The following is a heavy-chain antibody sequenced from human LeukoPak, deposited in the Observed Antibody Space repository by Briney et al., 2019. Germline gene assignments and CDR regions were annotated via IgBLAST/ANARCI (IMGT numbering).Heavy chain of an antibody. CDR2: ISGSGGST. V-gene: IGHV3-23*01. Sequence: GGSLRLSCAASGFTFSSYAMSWVRQAPGKGLEWVSAISGSGGSTYYADSVKGRFTISRDNAKNSLYLQMNSLRADDTAVYYCARVKEASAFDIWGQGTMVTVSS. CDR3: ARVKEASAFDI. CDR1: GFTFSSYA. J-gene: IGHJ3*02. D-gene: IGHD5-12*01.